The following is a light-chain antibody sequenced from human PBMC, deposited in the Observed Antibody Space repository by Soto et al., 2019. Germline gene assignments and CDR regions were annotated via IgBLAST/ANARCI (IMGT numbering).Light chain of an antibody. J-gene: IGKJ4*01. CDR2: GAS. CDR3: QQYSSYSTT. V-gene: IGKV3-20*01. Sequence: DIVLTQSPCSLSLSPGERATLSCRASQSVSSCFLAWYQQKPGQATLLLIYGASSRATGIPSRFSGSGSGTDFTLTISSLEPEDFAVYYCQQYSSYSTTFGGGTQLEIK. CDR1: QSVSSCF.